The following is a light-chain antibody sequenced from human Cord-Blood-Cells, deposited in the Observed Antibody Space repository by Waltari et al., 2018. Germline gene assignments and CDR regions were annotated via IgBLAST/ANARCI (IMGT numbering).Light chain of an antibody. CDR3: QRSYSTPLT. CDR1: ESISSY. Sequence: DIQLTQSPSSLSASVGDRVTITCRASESISSYLNWYQQKPGKAPKPLIYAASSLQSGVPSRCSGSGSGTDFTLTICSLQPEDYATYYCQRSYSTPLTVGGGTKVEIK. CDR2: AAS. J-gene: IGKJ4*01. V-gene: IGKV1-39*01.